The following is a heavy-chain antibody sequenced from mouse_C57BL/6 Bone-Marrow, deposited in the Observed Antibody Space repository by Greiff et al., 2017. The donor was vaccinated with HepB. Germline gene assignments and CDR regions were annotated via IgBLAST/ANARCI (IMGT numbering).Heavy chain of an antibody. D-gene: IGHD2-4*01. CDR1: GFSLTSYA. J-gene: IGHJ4*01. Sequence: QVQLQQSGPGLVAPSQSLSITCTVSGFSLTSYAISWVRQPPGKGLEWLGVIWTGGGTNYNSALKSRLSISKDNSKSQVFLKMNSLQTDDTARYYCARNFEWVYYDYDESPYYAMDYWGQGTSVTVSS. CDR3: ARNFEWVYYDYDESPYYAMDY. CDR2: IWTGGGT. V-gene: IGHV2-9-1*01.